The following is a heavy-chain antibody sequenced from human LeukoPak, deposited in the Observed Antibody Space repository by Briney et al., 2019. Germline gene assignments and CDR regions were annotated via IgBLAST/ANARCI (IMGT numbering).Heavy chain of an antibody. CDR3: AKVLRPHSFLPDS. CDR1: GFTFSNYA. V-gene: IGHV3-33*06. J-gene: IGHJ4*02. Sequence: PGGSLRLSCAASGFTFSNYAMHWVRQAPGTGLEWVAVIWYDGSDEFYADSVKGRFTISRYNSKNTLYLQMNSLRAEDTAIYHCAKVLRPHSFLPDSWGQGSLVTVSS. D-gene: IGHD2/OR15-2a*01. CDR2: IWYDGSDE.